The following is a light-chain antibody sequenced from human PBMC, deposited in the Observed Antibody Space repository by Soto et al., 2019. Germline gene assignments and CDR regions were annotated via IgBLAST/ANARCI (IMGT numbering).Light chain of an antibody. CDR3: QHRCNWPPAIT. CDR2: DAS. V-gene: IGKV3-11*01. Sequence: EMVLTQSPATLSLSPGERATLSCRASQSVSSYLAWYQQKPGQAPRLLIYDASNRATGIPARFSGSGSGTDFTLTVSSLEPEDFAVSYCQHRCNWPPAITFGQGTRLEIK. CDR1: QSVSSY. J-gene: IGKJ5*01.